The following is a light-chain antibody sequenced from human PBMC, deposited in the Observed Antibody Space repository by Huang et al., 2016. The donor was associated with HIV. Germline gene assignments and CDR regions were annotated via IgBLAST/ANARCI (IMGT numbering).Light chain of an antibody. CDR3: QKSYTTPLT. J-gene: IGKJ4*01. CDR2: GES. Sequence: DIQMTQSPSSLSASVGDKVTITCRASQSISAYLNWYQQKPGKAPKLLIYGESTVQSGVPSRFSGSGAGTDFTLTINSLQPEDFATYYCQKSYTTPLTFGGGTKVEI. V-gene: IGKV1-39*01. CDR1: QSISAY.